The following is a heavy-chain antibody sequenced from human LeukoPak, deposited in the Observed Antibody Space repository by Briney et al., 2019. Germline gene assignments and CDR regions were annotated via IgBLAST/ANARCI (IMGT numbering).Heavy chain of an antibody. CDR3: TTDYYGSGSYYYYYGMDV. Sequence: GGSLRLSCAASGFTFSNAWMSWVRQAPGKGLEGVGRIKSKTDGGTTDYAAPVKGRFTISRDDSKNTLYLQMNSLKTEDTAVYYCTTDYYGSGSYYYYYGMDVWGQGTTVSVSS. V-gene: IGHV3-15*01. D-gene: IGHD3-10*01. CDR2: IKSKTDGGTT. CDR1: GFTFSNAW. J-gene: IGHJ6*02.